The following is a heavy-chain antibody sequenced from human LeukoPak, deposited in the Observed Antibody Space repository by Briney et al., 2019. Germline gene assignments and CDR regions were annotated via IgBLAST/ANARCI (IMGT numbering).Heavy chain of an antibody. CDR2: INHSGST. D-gene: IGHD5-18*01. CDR3: ARVPTSSKYSYGLYYFDY. Sequence: SETLSLTCAVYGGSFSGYYWSWIRQPPGKGLEWIGEINHSGSTDYNPSLKSRVTISVDTSKNQFSLKLSSVTAADTAVYYCARVPTSSKYSYGLYYFDYWGQGTLVTVSS. J-gene: IGHJ4*02. V-gene: IGHV4-34*01. CDR1: GGSFSGYY.